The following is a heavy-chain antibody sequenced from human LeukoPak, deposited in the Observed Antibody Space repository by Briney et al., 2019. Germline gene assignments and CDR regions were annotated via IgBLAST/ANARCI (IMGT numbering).Heavy chain of an antibody. V-gene: IGHV3-48*03. D-gene: IGHD2-15*01. CDR3: ARVEVVEAYYYYYYMDV. CDR2: ISSSGSTI. J-gene: IGHJ6*03. CDR1: GFTFSSYE. Sequence: PGGSLRLSCAASGFTFSSYEMNWVRQAPGKGLEWVSYISSSGSTIYYADSVKGRFTISRDNAKNSLYLQMNSLRAEDTAVYYCARVEVVEAYYYYYYMDVWGKGTTVTISS.